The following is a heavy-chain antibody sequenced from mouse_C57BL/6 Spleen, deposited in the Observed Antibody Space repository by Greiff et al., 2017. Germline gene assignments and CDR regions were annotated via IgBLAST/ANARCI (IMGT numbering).Heavy chain of an antibody. CDR3: ARMRGGYYGNYWYFDV. CDR2: IWWDDDK. V-gene: IGHV8-8*01. J-gene: IGHJ1*03. Sequence: QVTLKESGPGILQPSQTLSLTCSFSGFSLSTFGMGVGWIRQPSGKGLEWLAHIWWDDDKYYNPALKSRLTISKDTSKNQVFLKIANVDTADTATYYCARMRGGYYGNYWYFDVWGTGTTVTVSS. D-gene: IGHD2-1*01. CDR1: GFSLSTFGMG.